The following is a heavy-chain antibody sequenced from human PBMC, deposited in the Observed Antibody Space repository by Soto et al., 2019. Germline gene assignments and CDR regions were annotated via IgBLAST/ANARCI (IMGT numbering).Heavy chain of an antibody. CDR3: VRNALGWFVP. J-gene: IGHJ5*02. D-gene: IGHD7-27*01. CDR1: VFSFGNAW. Sequence: PWGLLRISCASSVFSFGNAWMSMVRQARGKGLEWVARVKHRPKDFGTEYAASVTGRFIISRGDSQKSLFLQMNSLKAEDTAIYYCVRNALGWFVPWGQGTLVT. CDR2: VKHRPKDFGT. V-gene: IGHV3-15*03.